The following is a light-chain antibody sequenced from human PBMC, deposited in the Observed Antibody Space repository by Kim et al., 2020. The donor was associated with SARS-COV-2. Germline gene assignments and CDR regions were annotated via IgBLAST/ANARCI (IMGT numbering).Light chain of an antibody. J-gene: IGLJ2*01. CDR3: QAWDSSTGV. CDR2: QDS. Sequence: VSPGPTAIITCSGDKLGDKYACWYQQKPGQSPVLVIYQDSKRPSGIPERFSGSNSGNTATLTISGTQAMDEADYYCQAWDSSTGVFGGGTQLTVL. CDR1: KLGDKY. V-gene: IGLV3-1*01.